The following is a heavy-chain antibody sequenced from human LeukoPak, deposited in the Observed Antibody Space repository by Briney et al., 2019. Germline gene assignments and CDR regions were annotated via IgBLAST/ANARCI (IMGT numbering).Heavy chain of an antibody. CDR2: ISSSGSTI. V-gene: IGHV3-48*03. CDR1: GFTFSSYA. Sequence: QTGGSLRLSCAASGFTFSSYAMSWVRQAPGKGLEWVSAISSSGSTIYYADSVKGRFTISRDNAMNSLYLQMNSLRAEDTAVYYCAELGITMIGGVWGKGTTVTVSS. CDR3: AELGITMIGGV. D-gene: IGHD3-10*02. J-gene: IGHJ6*04.